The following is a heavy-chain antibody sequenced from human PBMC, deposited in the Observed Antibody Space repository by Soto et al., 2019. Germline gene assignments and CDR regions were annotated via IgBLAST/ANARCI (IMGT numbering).Heavy chain of an antibody. D-gene: IGHD6-13*01. CDR3: AREGVSSSWYYYADMDV. CDR2: ISYSGST. V-gene: IGHV4-59*01. J-gene: IGHJ6*02. Sequence: QVQLQESGPGLVKPSETLSLTCTVSGGSISSYYWSWIRQPPGKGLEWIGYISYSGSTNYNASLTSRVAIAVNTSKNQFALKLSSVTAADTAVYYCAREGVSSSWYYYADMDVWGQGTPVTVSS. CDR1: GGSISSYY.